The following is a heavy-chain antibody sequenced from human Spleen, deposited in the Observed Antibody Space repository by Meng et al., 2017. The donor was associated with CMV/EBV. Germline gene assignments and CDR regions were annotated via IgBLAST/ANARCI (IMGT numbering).Heavy chain of an antibody. D-gene: IGHD1-1*01. CDR1: GYTFTDYG. Sequence: ASVKVSCKASGYTFTDYGISWVRQAPGQGLEWMGWISPYDGDTNYAQKFQGRVTMTRDTSISTAYMELSRLRSDDRAIYYCARASARVYKNYFDPWGQGTLVTVSS. CDR2: ISPYDGDT. CDR3: ARASARVYKNYFDP. V-gene: IGHV1-2*02. J-gene: IGHJ5*02.